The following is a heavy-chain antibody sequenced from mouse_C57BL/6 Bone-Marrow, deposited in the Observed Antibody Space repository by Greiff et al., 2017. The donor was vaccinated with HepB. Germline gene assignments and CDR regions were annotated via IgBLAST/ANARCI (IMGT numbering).Heavy chain of an antibody. CDR2: IYPGGGYT. J-gene: IGHJ3*01. V-gene: IGHV1-63*01. CDR1: GYTFTNYW. D-gene: IGHD1-1*01. Sequence: VKLLESGAELVRPGTSVKMSCKASGYTFTNYWIGWAKQRPGHGLEWIGDIYPGGGYTNYNEKFKGKATLAAYKSSSTAYMQFSSLTSEDSAIYYCARTGYYGSSFAYWGQGNLVTVSA. CDR3: ARTGYYGSSFAY.